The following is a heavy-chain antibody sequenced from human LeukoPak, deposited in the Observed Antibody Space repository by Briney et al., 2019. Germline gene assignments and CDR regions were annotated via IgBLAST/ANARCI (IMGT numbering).Heavy chain of an antibody. D-gene: IGHD3-16*02. Sequence: GASVKASCKASGYTFSSYDINWVRQATGQGLEWMGLINPSGSSTLYAQKFQGRVTMTRDMSTTTDYMELSSLRSEDTAVYYCARDNSVGDIAWWFDPWGQGTLVTVSS. CDR1: GYTFSSYD. J-gene: IGHJ5*02. CDR2: INPSGSST. V-gene: IGHV1-46*01. CDR3: ARDNSVGDIAWWFDP.